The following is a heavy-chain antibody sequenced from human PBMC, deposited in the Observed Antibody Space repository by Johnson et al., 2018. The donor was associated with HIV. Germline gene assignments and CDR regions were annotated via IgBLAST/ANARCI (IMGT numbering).Heavy chain of an antibody. J-gene: IGHJ3*02. D-gene: IGHD1-26*01. V-gene: IGHV3-20*04. CDR1: GFRFEDYG. CDR2: INWNGGST. CDR3: AKDVIHPWDSDAFDI. Sequence: EVQLVESGGGVVRPGGSLRLSCAASGFRFEDYGMNWVRQVPGKGLEWVSGINWNGGSTAYADSVKGRFTISRDNVKSSLYLQMNSLRAEDTAVYYCAKDVIHPWDSDAFDIWGQGTMVTVSS.